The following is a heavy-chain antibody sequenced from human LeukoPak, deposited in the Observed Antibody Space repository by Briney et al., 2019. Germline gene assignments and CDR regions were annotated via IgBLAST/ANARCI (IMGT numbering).Heavy chain of an antibody. CDR3: ARHGDGLFDY. CDR2: IYYSGST. J-gene: IGHJ4*02. D-gene: IGHD2-21*02. V-gene: IGHV4-59*08. Sequence: LETLSLTCTVSGGSISSYYWSWIRQPPGKGLEWIGYIYYSGSTNYNPSLKSRVTISVDTSKNQFSLKLSSVTAADTAVYYCARHGDGLFDYWGQGTLVTVSS. CDR1: GGSISSYY.